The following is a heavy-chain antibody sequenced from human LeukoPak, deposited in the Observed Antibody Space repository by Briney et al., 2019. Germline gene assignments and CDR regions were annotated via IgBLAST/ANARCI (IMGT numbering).Heavy chain of an antibody. J-gene: IGHJ6*03. D-gene: IGHD2-2*02. CDR3: ARRRTPTGYTLVCFYYHCIDV. Sequence: SETLSLTCAVYGGSFSGFYWSWIRQPPGKGLEWIGEINHSGSTNHSPSLKSRVAMSVDTSKNQFSLKLSAVAAADTAVYYCARRRTPTGYTLVCFYYHCIDVWGNGTTVTVSS. CDR1: GGSFSGFY. CDR2: INHSGST. V-gene: IGHV4-34*01.